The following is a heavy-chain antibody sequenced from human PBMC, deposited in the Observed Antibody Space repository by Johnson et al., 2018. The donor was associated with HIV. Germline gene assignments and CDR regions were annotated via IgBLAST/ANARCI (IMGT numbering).Heavy chain of an antibody. V-gene: IGHV3-30*02. CDR3: AKEDPWRRAFDI. J-gene: IGHJ3*02. CDR1: GFTFSSYG. Sequence: QVQLVESGGGVVRPGGSLRLSCVASGFTFSSYGMHWVRQAPGQGLEWVAFIRYDGRNKYYADSVKGRFTIYRDNFKNTLYLQMNGLRPEDTAVYYCAKEDPWRRAFDIWGQGTVVTVSS. CDR2: IRYDGRNK. D-gene: IGHD1-1*01.